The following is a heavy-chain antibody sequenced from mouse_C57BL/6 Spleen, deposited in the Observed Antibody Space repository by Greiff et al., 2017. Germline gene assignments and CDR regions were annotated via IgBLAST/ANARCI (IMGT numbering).Heavy chain of an antibody. Sequence: QVQLQQSGPELVKPGASVKISCKASGYAFSSSWMNWVKQRPGKGLEWIGRIYPGDGDTNYNGKFKGKATLTADKSSSTAYMQLSSLTSEDSAVYFCARELRREFAYWGQGTLVTVSA. CDR1: GYAFSSSW. D-gene: IGHD2-12*01. V-gene: IGHV1-82*01. CDR3: ARELRREFAY. J-gene: IGHJ3*01. CDR2: IYPGDGDT.